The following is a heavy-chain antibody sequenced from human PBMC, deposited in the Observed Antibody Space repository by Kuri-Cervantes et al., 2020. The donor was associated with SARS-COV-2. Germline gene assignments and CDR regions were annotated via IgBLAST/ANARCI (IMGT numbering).Heavy chain of an antibody. J-gene: IGHJ6*03. Sequence: GESLKISCAASGFLFSDYYMSWIRQAPGKGLEWVSYISSSGSTIYYADSVKGRFTISRDNAKNSLYLQMNSLRAEDTAVYYCAKDAGIAAAGTIYYYYYYMDVWGKGTTVTVSS. CDR1: GFLFSDYY. V-gene: IGHV3-11*04. CDR2: ISSSGSTI. CDR3: AKDAGIAAAGTIYYYYYYMDV. D-gene: IGHD6-13*01.